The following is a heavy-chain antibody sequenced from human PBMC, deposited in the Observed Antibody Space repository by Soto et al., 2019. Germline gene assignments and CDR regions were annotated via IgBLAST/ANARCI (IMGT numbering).Heavy chain of an antibody. J-gene: IGHJ4*02. CDR1: GFTFSNYA. Sequence: EVQLLESGGGLVQPGGSLRLSCEASGFTFSNYAMSWVRQAPGKGLEWVSGISTSGGSTFYADSVKGRFAISRDNSKNPLYLLMSGLRAEDTAVYYWAKSNPLVPAASDYFDYWGQGTLVAVSS. V-gene: IGHV3-23*01. CDR3: AKSNPLVPAASDYFDY. CDR2: ISTSGGST. D-gene: IGHD2-2*01.